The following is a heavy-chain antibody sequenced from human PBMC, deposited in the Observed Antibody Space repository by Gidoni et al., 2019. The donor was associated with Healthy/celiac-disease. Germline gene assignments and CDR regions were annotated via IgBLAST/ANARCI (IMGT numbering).Heavy chain of an antibody. CDR1: GGTFSSYA. D-gene: IGHD6-6*01. Sequence: VQLVQSGAEMTKPGSPVKVSCKASGGTFSSYAISWVRQAPGQGLEWMGGIIPIFGTANYAQKFQGRVTITADESTSTAYMELSSLRSEDTAVYYCARASSIAARPFDYWGQGTLVTVSS. CDR2: IIPIFGTA. V-gene: IGHV1-69*01. J-gene: IGHJ4*02. CDR3: ARASSIAARPFDY.